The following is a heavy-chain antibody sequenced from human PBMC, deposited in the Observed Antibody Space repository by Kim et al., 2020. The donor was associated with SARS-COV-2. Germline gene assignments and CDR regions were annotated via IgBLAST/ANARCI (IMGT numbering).Heavy chain of an antibody. CDR2: INHSGST. CDR3: ARGSTVTTFFIHSYYGMDV. Sequence: SETLSLTCAVYGGSFSGYYWSWIRQPPGKGLEWIGEINHSGSTNYNPSLKSRVTISIDTSKNQFSLKLSSVTAADTAMYYCARGSTVTTFFIHSYYGMDVWGQGTTVTVSS. J-gene: IGHJ6*02. CDR1: GGSFSGYY. V-gene: IGHV4-34*01. D-gene: IGHD4-4*01.